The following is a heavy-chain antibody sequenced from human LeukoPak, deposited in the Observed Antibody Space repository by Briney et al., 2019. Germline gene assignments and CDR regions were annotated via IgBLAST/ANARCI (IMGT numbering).Heavy chain of an antibody. J-gene: IGHJ3*01. V-gene: IGHV3-74*01. CDR3: AREVFEGQRQSDAFDV. CDR2: VNGPGDWT. Sequence: GGSLRLFCAASGFTFSSHWMHWVRQAPGEGLVWVSRVNGPGDWTHYADSVRGRFIISRDNAESTISLQMNNLRAEDTAVYFCAREVFEGQRQSDAFDVWGQGTMVTVSS. CDR1: GFTFSSHW. D-gene: IGHD6-25*01.